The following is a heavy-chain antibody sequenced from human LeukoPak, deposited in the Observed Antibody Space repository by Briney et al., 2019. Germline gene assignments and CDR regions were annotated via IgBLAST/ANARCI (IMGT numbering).Heavy chain of an antibody. CDR2: VNTDGSST. CDR3: ARGMTYYFGSGKFDY. Sequence: PGGSLRLSCAASGFTFSDYWMHWVRQAPGKGLVWVSRVNTDGSSTSYADSAKGRFTISRDNATNTLYLQMNSLRVEDTAVYYCARGMTYYFGSGKFDYWGQGTLVTVSS. D-gene: IGHD3-10*01. J-gene: IGHJ4*02. CDR1: GFTFSDYW. V-gene: IGHV3-74*01.